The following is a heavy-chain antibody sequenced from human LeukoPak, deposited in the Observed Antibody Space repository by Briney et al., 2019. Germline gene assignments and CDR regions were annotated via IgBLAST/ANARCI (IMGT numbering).Heavy chain of an antibody. CDR2: TRNRANSYTT. CDR3: ARAVYSSVAFPIDY. D-gene: IGHD6-19*01. J-gene: IGHJ4*02. CDR1: GFTFSSYG. V-gene: IGHV3-72*01. Sequence: GGSLRLTCAASGFTFSSYGMHWVRQAPGKGLEWVGRTRNRANSYTTEYAASVKGRFIISRDESENSLSLQMNSLKTEDTAIYYCARAVYSSVAFPIDYWGQGTLVTVSS.